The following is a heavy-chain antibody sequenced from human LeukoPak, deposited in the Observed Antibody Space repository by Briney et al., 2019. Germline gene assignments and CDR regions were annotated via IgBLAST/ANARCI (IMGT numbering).Heavy chain of an antibody. CDR1: GGSFSGYY. V-gene: IGHV4-34*01. D-gene: IGHD3-3*01. CDR2: INHSGST. J-gene: IGHJ4*02. Sequence: MASETLSLTCAVYGGSFSGYYWSWIRQPPGKGLEWIGEINHSGSTNYNPSLKNRVTISVDTSKNQFSLKLSSVTAADTAVYYCARGFFGVLDYWGQGTLVTVSS. CDR3: ARGFFGVLDY.